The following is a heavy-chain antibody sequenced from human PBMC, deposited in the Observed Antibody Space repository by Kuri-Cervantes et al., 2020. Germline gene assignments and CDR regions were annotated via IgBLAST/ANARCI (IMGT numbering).Heavy chain of an antibody. CDR1: GFTFSNAW. CDR3: ARAWRSRIAFDI. D-gene: IGHD5-24*01. V-gene: IGHV3-7*01. J-gene: IGHJ3*02. CDR2: IKQDGSEK. Sequence: GESLRLSCAASGFTFSNAWMSWVRQAPGKGLEWVANIKQDGSEKYYVDSVKGRFTISRDNAKNSLYLQMNSLRAEDTAVYYCARAWRSRIAFDIWGQGTMVTVSS.